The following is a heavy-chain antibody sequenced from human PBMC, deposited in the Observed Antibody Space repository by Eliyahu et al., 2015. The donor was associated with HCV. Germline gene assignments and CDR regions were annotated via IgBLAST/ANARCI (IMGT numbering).Heavy chain of an antibody. Sequence: QVLLVESGGGLVKPGGSLRLSCAAXGXPFSGFYLKWIRQAXGEGLEWLSYXNGSGSFTDYAGSVKGRFIISRDNAKNTLYLQMDSLRADDTAVYYCARATAPGVGASTYWGQGTLVTVSS. V-gene: IGHV3-11*01. D-gene: IGHD1-26*01. CDR2: XNGSGSFT. CDR3: ARATAPGVGASTY. J-gene: IGHJ4*02. CDR1: GXPFSGFY.